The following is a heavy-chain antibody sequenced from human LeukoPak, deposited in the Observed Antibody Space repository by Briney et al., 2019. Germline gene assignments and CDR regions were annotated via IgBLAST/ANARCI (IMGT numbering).Heavy chain of an antibody. D-gene: IGHD6-13*01. Sequence: GGSLRLSCAASGFTFSSYSVNWVRQAPGKGLEWVSSISSSNSYIYYADSVKGRFTISRDNAKNSLYLQMNSLRAEDTAVYYCVRDGGGDSSSPLDPWGQGTLVTVSS. CDR2: ISSSNSYI. V-gene: IGHV3-21*01. J-gene: IGHJ5*02. CDR3: VRDGGGDSSSPLDP. CDR1: GFTFSSYS.